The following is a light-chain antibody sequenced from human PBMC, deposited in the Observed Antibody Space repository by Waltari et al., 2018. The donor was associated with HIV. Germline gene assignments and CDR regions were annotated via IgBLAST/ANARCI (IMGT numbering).Light chain of an antibody. V-gene: IGKV3-15*01. CDR2: DAS. CDR1: QSVRNR. Sequence: VMTQSPATLSVSPGQRATLSCGASQSVRNRLAWYQQLPGQSPRLLISDASTRAPGVPDRFSASGSGTEFTLTITSLQSEDFALYCFQAFGGTFGPGTRV. CDR3: QAFGGT. J-gene: IGKJ3*01.